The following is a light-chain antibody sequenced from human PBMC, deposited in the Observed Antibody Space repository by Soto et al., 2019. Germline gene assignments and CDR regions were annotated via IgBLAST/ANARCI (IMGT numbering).Light chain of an antibody. Sequence: EIVMTQSPATLSVSPGERATLSCRASQSVSSNLAWYQQKPGQAPRLLIYGASTRATGIPARFSGSGSGTEFTLTLSSLQSEDFAVYYCQQYNNWPPWTVGQGPKVEIK. V-gene: IGKV3-15*01. CDR3: QQYNNWPPWT. CDR2: GAS. J-gene: IGKJ1*01. CDR1: QSVSSN.